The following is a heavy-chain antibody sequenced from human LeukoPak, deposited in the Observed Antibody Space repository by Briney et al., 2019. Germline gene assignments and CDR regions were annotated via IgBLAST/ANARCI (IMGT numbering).Heavy chain of an antibody. Sequence: SETLSLTCAVSGGSFSGYYWSWIRQPPGKGLEWIGEINHSGSTNYNPSLKSRVTISVDTSKNQFSLKLSSVTATDTAVYYCARGPTTGTKFDPWGQGTLVTVSS. D-gene: IGHD1-1*01. V-gene: IGHV4-34*01. J-gene: IGHJ5*02. CDR3: ARGPTTGTKFDP. CDR1: GGSFSGYY. CDR2: INHSGST.